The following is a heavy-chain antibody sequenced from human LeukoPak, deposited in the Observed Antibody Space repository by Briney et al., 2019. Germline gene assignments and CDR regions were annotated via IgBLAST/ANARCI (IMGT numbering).Heavy chain of an antibody. CDR3: ARVGGMTTINNAAFDI. V-gene: IGHV4-61*08. CDR2: IYHSGST. Sequence: PSETLSLTCTVSGGSISSGDYYWSWIRQPPGKGLEWIGYIYHSGSTNYNPSLKSRVTISIDKSKKQFSLKLISVTAADTAIYYCARVGGMTTINNAAFDIWGQGTMVTVSS. CDR1: GGSISSGDYY. D-gene: IGHD5-24*01. J-gene: IGHJ3*02.